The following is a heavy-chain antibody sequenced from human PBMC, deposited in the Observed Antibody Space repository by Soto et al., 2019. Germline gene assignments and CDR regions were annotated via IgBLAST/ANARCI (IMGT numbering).Heavy chain of an antibody. CDR2: IGGSGVST. D-gene: IGHD1-1*01. V-gene: IGHV3-23*01. CDR3: AKPTGTWDFQR. Sequence: SLRLSCAASGFTFSSYAMNWVRQAPGKGLEWVSAIGGSGVSTYYAESVKGRFTISRDNSKTTLYLQMNSLRAEDTAVYYCAKPTGTWDFQRWGKCTRVTVS. J-gene: IGHJ1*01. CDR1: GFTFSSYA.